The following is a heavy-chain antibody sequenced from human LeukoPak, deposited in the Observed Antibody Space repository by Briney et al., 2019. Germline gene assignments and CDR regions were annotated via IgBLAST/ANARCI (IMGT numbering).Heavy chain of an antibody. V-gene: IGHV1-69*06. D-gene: IGHD5-18*01. CDR2: IIPIFGTA. Sequence: ASVKVSCKASGGTFSSYAISWVRQAPGQGLEWMGEIIPIFGTANYAQKFQGRVTITADKSTSTAYMELSSLRSEDTAVYYCARMFPRGYSYGHFDYWGQGTLVTVSS. J-gene: IGHJ4*02. CDR3: ARMFPRGYSYGHFDY. CDR1: GGTFSSYA.